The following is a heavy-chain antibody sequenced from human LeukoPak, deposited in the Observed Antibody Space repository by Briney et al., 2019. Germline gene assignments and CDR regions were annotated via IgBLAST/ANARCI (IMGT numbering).Heavy chain of an antibody. Sequence: GASVKVSCKASGYTFTGYYMHWVRQAPGQGLEWMGWINPNSGGTNYAQKFQGWVTMTEDTSTDTAYMELSSLRSEDTAVYYCATVRLYDISGYRLNYWGQGTLVTVSS. V-gene: IGHV1-2*04. CDR1: GYTFTGYY. D-gene: IGHD3-22*01. CDR2: INPNSGGT. CDR3: ATVRLYDISGYRLNY. J-gene: IGHJ4*02.